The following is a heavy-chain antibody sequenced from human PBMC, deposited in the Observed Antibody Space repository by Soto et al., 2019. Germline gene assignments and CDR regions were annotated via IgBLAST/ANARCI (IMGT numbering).Heavy chain of an antibody. D-gene: IGHD3-10*01. CDR1: GFTFGNYW. J-gene: IGHJ4*02. CDR2: MNQDGTIK. Sequence: HPGGSLRLSCAASGFTFGNYWMSWVRQAPGKGLEWVANMNQDGTIKYYVDSVKGRFTISRDNAKNSLFLQMNSLRAEDTAVYYCTRDHQATLNYYFDYWGQGTLVTVSS. V-gene: IGHV3-7*01. CDR3: TRDHQATLNYYFDY.